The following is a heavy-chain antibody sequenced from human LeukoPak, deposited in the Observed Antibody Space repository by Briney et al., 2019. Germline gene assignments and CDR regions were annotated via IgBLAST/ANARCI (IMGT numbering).Heavy chain of an antibody. V-gene: IGHV4-59*01. CDR2: IYYSGST. J-gene: IGHJ6*03. CDR3: ARVGVQLWSYYYYYYYMDV. D-gene: IGHD5-18*01. CDR1: GGSISSYY. Sequence: SETLSLTCTVSGGSISSYYWSWIRQPPGKGLEWIGYIYYSGSTNYNPSLKSRVTISVDTSKNQFPLKLSSVTAADTAVYYCARVGVQLWSYYYYYYYMDVWGKGTTVTVSS.